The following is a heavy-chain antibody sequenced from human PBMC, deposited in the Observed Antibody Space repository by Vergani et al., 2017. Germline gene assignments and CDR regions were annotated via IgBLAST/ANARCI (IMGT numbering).Heavy chain of an antibody. CDR1: GFTFRDHY. CDR2: MSSGDSI. CDR3: ARETDTGSSVSYNYDAMDI. Sequence: QVQLVESGGGLVKPGGSLRLSCAASGFTFRDHYMSWVRQAPGKGLEWISYMSSGDSIYYADSVKGRFTVSRNNTKNTLYLQMNSLRAEDTAVYYCARETDTGSSVSYNYDAMDIWGQGTTVSVSS. V-gene: IGHV3-11*04. D-gene: IGHD3-9*01. J-gene: IGHJ6*02.